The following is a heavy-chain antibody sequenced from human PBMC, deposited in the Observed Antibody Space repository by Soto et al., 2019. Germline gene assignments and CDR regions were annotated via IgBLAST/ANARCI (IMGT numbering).Heavy chain of an antibody. D-gene: IGHD6-19*01. V-gene: IGHV1-3*01. CDR1: GYTFTGYA. CDR3: ARAVAVPADFDY. J-gene: IGHJ4*02. CDR2: INAGNGNS. Sequence: ASVKVSCKASGYTFTGYAMHWVRQAPGQRLEWMGWINAGNGNSKYSQKFQGRVTITRDTSASTAYMELSSLRSEDTAVYYCARAVAVPADFDYWGQGTLVTVSS.